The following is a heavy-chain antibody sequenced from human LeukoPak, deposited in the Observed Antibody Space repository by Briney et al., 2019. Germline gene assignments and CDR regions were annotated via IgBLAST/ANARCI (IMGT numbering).Heavy chain of an antibody. CDR2: IGSTSTDK. D-gene: IGHD5-24*01. V-gene: IGHV3-21*01. CDR3: EKGDGREF. J-gene: IGHJ1*01. CDR1: GFDFSTST. Sequence: NPGGSLRLSCAASGFDFSTSTMNWVRQAPGKGLEWISSIGSTSTDKYYIDSVRGRFTISRDNVKNSLFLQMNSLSAEDAAIYYCEKGDGREFWGQGTLVTVSS.